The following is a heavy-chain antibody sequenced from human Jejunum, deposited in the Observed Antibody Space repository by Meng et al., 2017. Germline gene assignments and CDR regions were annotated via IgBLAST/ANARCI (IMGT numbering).Heavy chain of an antibody. CDR3: ARNNLNFDIFFDP. CDR1: GFTFSSYC. V-gene: IGHV3-7*01. Sequence: GGSLRLSCAASGFTFSSYCMSWVRQAPGKGLEWVATLKQDGNDKYYVDSVKGRFTISRDNAKNSLYLQMNSLRAEDTAVCYCARNNLNFDIFFDPWGQGTLVTVSS. D-gene: IGHD3-9*01. J-gene: IGHJ5*02. CDR2: LKQDGNDK.